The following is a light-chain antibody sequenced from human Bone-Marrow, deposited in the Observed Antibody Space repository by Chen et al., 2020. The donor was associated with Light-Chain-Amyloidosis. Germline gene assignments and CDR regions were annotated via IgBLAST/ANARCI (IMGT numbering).Light chain of an antibody. Sequence: NFMLTQPHSVSESPGKTVIISCTRSSGSIATNYVQWYQQRPGSSPTTVIYEDDQRPSGVPDRFSASIDRSSNSASLTISGLTTEDEADYSCQSYQGSSHGVFGGGTQLTAL. CDR1: SGSIATNY. V-gene: IGLV6-57*01. J-gene: IGLJ3*02. CDR3: QSYQGSSHGV. CDR2: EDD.